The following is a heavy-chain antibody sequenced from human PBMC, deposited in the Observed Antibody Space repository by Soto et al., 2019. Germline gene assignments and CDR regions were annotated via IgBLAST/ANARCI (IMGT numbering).Heavy chain of an antibody. CDR3: AREKLLWFGELLGGNYGMDV. Sequence: PGGSLRLSCAASGFTFSSYVMHWVRQAPGKGLEWVAVIWYDGSNKYYADSVKGRFTISRDNSKNTLYLQMNSLRAEDTAVYYCAREKLLWFGELLGGNYGMDVWGQGTTVTVSS. J-gene: IGHJ6*02. CDR1: GFTFSSYV. CDR2: IWYDGSNK. D-gene: IGHD3-10*01. V-gene: IGHV3-33*01.